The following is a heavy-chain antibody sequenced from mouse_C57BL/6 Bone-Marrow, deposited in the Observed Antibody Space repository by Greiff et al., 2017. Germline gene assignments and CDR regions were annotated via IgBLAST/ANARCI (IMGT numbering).Heavy chain of an antibody. CDR3: ARSYYGSSADWYFDV. D-gene: IGHD1-1*01. CDR2: INPNNGGT. Sequence: EVQLQQSGPELVKPGASVKIPCKASGYTFTDYNMDWVKLSPGQSLEWIGDINPNNGGTNYNQKFKGKATLTVDKSSSTAYMELRSLTSEDTAVYYCARSYYGSSADWYFDVWGTGTTVTVSS. CDR1: GYTFTDYN. V-gene: IGHV1-18*01. J-gene: IGHJ1*03.